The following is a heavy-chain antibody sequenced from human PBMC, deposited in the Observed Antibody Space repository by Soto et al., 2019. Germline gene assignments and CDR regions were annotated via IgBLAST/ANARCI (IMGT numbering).Heavy chain of an antibody. V-gene: IGHV1-69*12. CDR2: VIPMFGTV. D-gene: IGHD4-17*01. J-gene: IGHJ4*02. CDR1: EGTFSSYG. Sequence: QVLLVQSGADVKRPGSSVKVSCKASEGTFSSYGISWVRQAPGQGLEWMGGVIPMFGTVNYAQKFQGRVTITAEETTGTAYMELSTLRSEDTAVYYCARDRGYGDSDYWGQGTLVTVSS. CDR3: ARDRGYGDSDY.